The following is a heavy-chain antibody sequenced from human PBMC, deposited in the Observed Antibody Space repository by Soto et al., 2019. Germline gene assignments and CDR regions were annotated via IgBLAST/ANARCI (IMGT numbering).Heavy chain of an antibody. D-gene: IGHD2-8*01. CDR1: GFTFGHAW. CDR3: TTSGHCANGVCSYYFYGMDV. Sequence: EVQLVESGGGLVKPGGSLRLSCAASGFTFGHAWMNWVRQAPGKGLEWVGRIKSKVDGGTTDYAAPVKGRFTISRDDSKNTLYLQLNSLKIEDSAMYYCTTSGHCANGVCSYYFYGMDVWGQGTTVTVSS. J-gene: IGHJ6*02. CDR2: IKSKVDGGTT. V-gene: IGHV3-15*07.